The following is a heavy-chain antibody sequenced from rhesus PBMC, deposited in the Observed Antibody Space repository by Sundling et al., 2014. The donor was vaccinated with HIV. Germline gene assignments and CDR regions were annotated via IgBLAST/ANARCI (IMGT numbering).Heavy chain of an antibody. J-gene: IGHJ4*01. V-gene: IGHV4-165*01. CDR1: GGSFSGYY. D-gene: IGHD6-13*01. Sequence: QVQLQESGPGLVKPSETLSLTCAVSGGSFSGYYWGWIRQPPGKELEWIGYISGNSGSTDYNPSLNSRVTISIDTFNNQFSLKVSSVTAADTAVYYCARAFSSWSGYFDYWGQGVLVTVSS. CDR3: ARAFSSWSGYFDY. CDR2: ISGNSGST.